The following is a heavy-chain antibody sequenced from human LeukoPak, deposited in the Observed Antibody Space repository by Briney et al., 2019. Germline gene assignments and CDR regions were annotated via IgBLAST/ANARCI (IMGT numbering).Heavy chain of an antibody. J-gene: IGHJ3*01. CDR3: AREEHRLAAAGTSAFDL. V-gene: IGHV3-74*01. CDR1: GFTFSEYW. D-gene: IGHD6-13*01. CDR2: INRDGGLT. Sequence: PGGSLRLSCAASGFTFSEYWMHWVRQAPGKGLAWVSHINRDGGLTNYADSVKGRFTVSRDNARNILYRQMDSLRAEDTARYFCAREEHRLAAAGTSAFDLGGQGTLVTVSP.